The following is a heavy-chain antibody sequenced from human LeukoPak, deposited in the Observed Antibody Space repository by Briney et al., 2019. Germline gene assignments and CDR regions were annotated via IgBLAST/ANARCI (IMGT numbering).Heavy chain of an antibody. J-gene: IGHJ4*02. Sequence: PGGSLRLSCAASGFTFSSHGMHWVRQAPGKGLEWVAVIWYDGTNKYYADSVKGRFAISRDNSKNTLYLQMNSLRAEDTAVYYCANSPPSWGFSSSWAYGYYFDYWGQGTLVTVSS. D-gene: IGHD6-13*01. CDR3: ANSPPSWGFSSSWAYGYYFDY. CDR1: GFTFSSHG. CDR2: IWYDGTNK. V-gene: IGHV3-33*06.